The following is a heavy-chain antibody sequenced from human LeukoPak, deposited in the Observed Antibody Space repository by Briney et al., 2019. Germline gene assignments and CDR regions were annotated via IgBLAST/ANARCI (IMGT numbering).Heavy chain of an antibody. CDR3: ARAYGTYNWFDP. J-gene: IGHJ5*02. D-gene: IGHD1-1*01. Sequence: GGSLRLSCAASGFSFSSYSMNWVRQAPGKGLEWVSYISSSGSAIYYADSVKGRFTISRDNAKNSLYLQMNSLRAEDTAVYYRARAYGTYNWFDPWGQGTLVTVSS. V-gene: IGHV3-48*04. CDR1: GFSFSSYS. CDR2: ISSSGSAI.